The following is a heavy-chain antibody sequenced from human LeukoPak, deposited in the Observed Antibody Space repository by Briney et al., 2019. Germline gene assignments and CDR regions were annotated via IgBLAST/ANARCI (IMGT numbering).Heavy chain of an antibody. CDR3: ARRMIKIFANWPKGDAFDN. D-gene: IGHD3-3*01. CDR1: GGSFSGYY. V-gene: IGHV4-34*01. Sequence: PSETLSLTCAVYGGSFSGYYWSWIRQPPGKGLEWSGEINHSGSTNYNPSLKSRVTISVDTFKNQFSLKLSTVTVADTAVYYCARRMIKIFANWPKGDAFDNWGQGTMVTVSS. J-gene: IGHJ3*02. CDR2: INHSGST.